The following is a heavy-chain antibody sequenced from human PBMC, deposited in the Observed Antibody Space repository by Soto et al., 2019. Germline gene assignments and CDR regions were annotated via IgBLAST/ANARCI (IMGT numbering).Heavy chain of an antibody. J-gene: IGHJ5*02. D-gene: IGHD3-9*01. CDR1: GFTFSSYA. V-gene: IGHV3-23*01. Sequence: EVQLLESGGGLVQPGGSLRLSCAASGFTFSSYAMSWVRQAPGKGLEWVSAISGSGGSTYYADSVKGRFTISRDNSKNTLYLQMNSLRAKDTAVYYRAKDGNPIPYLTGYYRLGWFDPWGQGTLVTVSS. CDR2: ISGSGGST. CDR3: AKDGNPIPYLTGYYRLGWFDP.